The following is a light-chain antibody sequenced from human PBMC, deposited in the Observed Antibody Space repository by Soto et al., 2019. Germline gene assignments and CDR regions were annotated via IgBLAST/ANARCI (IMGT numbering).Light chain of an antibody. CDR1: QDIRGA. V-gene: IGKV1-13*02. CDR3: QQFNTYPIT. CDR2: DVS. Sequence: AIQLTQSPSSLSASVGDRVTITCRASQDIRGALAWYQQEPGKPPKLLIFDVSSLQSGVPPRFSGSGSGTDFTLTISSLQPEDFATYYCQQFNTYPITFGQGTRLEIK. J-gene: IGKJ5*01.